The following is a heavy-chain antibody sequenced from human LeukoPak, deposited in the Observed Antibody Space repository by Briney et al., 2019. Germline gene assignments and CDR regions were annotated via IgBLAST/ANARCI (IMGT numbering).Heavy chain of an antibody. CDR3: ARDGFSYGPGAAMGY. D-gene: IGHD5-18*01. CDR1: GFTFRGYN. V-gene: IGHV3-21*01. Sequence: SGGSLRLSCAASGFTFRGYNLNWVRQAPGKGLEWVSGISSSSSYIYYADSVKGRFTISRDNAKNPLYLQMNSLRAEDTAVYYCARDGFSYGPGAAMGYWGQGTLVTVSS. J-gene: IGHJ4*02. CDR2: ISSSSSYI.